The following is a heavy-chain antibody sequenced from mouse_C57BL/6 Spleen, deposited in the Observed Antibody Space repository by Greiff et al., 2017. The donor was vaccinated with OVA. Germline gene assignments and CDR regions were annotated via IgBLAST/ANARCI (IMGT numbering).Heavy chain of an antibody. CDR2: INYDGSST. V-gene: IGHV5-16*01. D-gene: IGHD1-1*01. CDR1: GFTFSDYY. Sequence: EVKVVESEGGLVQPGSSMKLSCTASGFTFSDYYMAWVRQVPEKGLEWVANINYDGSSTYYLDSLKSRFIISRDNAKNILYLQMSSLKSEDTATYYCARAITTVVATDYAMDYWGQGTSVTVSS. J-gene: IGHJ4*01. CDR3: ARAITTVVATDYAMDY.